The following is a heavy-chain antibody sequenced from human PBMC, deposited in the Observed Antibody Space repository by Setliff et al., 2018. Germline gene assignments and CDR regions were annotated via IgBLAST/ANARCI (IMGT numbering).Heavy chain of an antibody. CDR2: IYIGGSA. Sequence: SETLSLTCTVSGGPISSYYWSWIRQPAGKGLEWIGHIYIGGSANYNHSLKSRVTMSIDTSKNQFSLKLNSVTAADMAVYYCAREQWLDPPGYYHMDVWANGTTVTVSS. D-gene: IGHD6-19*01. V-gene: IGHV4-4*07. CDR3: AREQWLDPPGYYHMDV. J-gene: IGHJ6*03. CDR1: GGPISSYY.